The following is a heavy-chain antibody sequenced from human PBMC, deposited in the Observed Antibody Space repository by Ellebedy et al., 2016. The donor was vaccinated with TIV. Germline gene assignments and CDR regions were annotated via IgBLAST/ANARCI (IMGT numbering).Heavy chain of an antibody. CDR3: ARDSGYSSSSTILFDY. CDR1: GFTFSSYG. Sequence: GESLKISXAASGFTFSSYGMHWVRQAPGKGLEWVAVISYDGSNKYYADSVKGRFTISRDNSKNSLYLQMNSLRDEDTAVYYCARDSGYSSSSTILFDYWGQGTLVTVSS. J-gene: IGHJ4*02. D-gene: IGHD6-6*01. CDR2: ISYDGSNK. V-gene: IGHV3-30*03.